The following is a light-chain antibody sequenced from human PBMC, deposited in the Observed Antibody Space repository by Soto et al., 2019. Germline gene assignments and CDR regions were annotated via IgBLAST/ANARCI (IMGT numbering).Light chain of an antibody. J-gene: IGKJ1*01. CDR3: QQYNGWKT. CDR2: GAS. CDR1: QSVGSN. Sequence: EMVMTQSPATLSVSPGDRVTLSCRASQSVGSNLAWYQQKAGQAPRLLMYGASTRATGIPARFSGSGSGTEFTLTISSLQYEDFAVYYCQQYNGWKTFGQGTKVDIK. V-gene: IGKV3-15*01.